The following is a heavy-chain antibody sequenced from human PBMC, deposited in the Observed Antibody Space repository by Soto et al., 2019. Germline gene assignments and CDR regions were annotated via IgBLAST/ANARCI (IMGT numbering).Heavy chain of an antibody. CDR2: IKSKNDGGTT. D-gene: IGHD3-3*01. Sequence: EVQLVESGGGLVKPGGSLRLSCAASGFTFSNAWSNWVRQAPGKGLEGGGRIKSKNDGGTTDYAAPVKGRFTISRDDSKHTLYLQMNSLKTEDASVYYCTTALRVVEWLLGLDHWGQGTLVTVSS. CDR3: TTALRVVEWLLGLDH. V-gene: IGHV3-15*07. CDR1: GFTFSNAW. J-gene: IGHJ4*02.